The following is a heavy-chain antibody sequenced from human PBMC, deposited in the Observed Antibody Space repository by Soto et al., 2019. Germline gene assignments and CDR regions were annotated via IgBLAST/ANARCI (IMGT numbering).Heavy chain of an antibody. CDR2: MNPNSGNT. J-gene: IGHJ4*02. V-gene: IGHV1-8*01. CDR3: ARKDQGIAVADGDY. CDR1: GYTFTSYD. D-gene: IGHD6-19*01. Sequence: QVQLVQSGAEVKKPGVSVKVSCKASGYTFTSYDINWVRQATGQGLEWMGWMNPNSGNTGYAQKFQGRVTMTRNTSISTAYMELSSLRSEDTAVYYCARKDQGIAVADGDYWGQGTLVTVSS.